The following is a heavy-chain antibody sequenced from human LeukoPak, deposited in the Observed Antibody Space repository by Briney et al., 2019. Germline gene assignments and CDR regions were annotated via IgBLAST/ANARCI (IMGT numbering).Heavy chain of an antibody. CDR3: ARDLGPYYYDSSGYFDI. D-gene: IGHD3-22*01. J-gene: IGHJ3*02. Sequence: SGGSLILSCAASGFTVSSNYMSWVRQAPGKGLEWVSVIYSGGSTYYADSVKGRFTISRDNSKNTLYLQMNSLRAEDTAVYYCARDLGPYYYDSSGYFDIWGQGTMVTVSS. CDR1: GFTVSSNY. V-gene: IGHV3-66*01. CDR2: IYSGGST.